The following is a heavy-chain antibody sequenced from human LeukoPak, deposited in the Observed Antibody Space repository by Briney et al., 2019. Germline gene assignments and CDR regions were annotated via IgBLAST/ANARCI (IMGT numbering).Heavy chain of an antibody. V-gene: IGHV3-30-3*01. Sequence: PGGSLRLSCAASGFTFSNYAMHWVRQAPGKGLEWVAIISYDGSNKYYADSVKGRFTISRDNSNNMLYLQMNSLRSEDTAVYYCARGPASYYESSGYSYYFDFWGQGTLVTVSS. J-gene: IGHJ4*02. CDR2: ISYDGSNK. CDR1: GFTFSNYA. CDR3: ARGPASYYESSGYSYYFDF. D-gene: IGHD3-22*01.